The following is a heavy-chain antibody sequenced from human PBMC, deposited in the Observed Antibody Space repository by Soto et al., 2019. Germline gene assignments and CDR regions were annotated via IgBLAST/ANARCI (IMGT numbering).Heavy chain of an antibody. Sequence: QVQLVESGGGVVQPGKSLRLSCAASEFTFSHYIMHWVRQAPGKGLEWVAMILHDGNNKYYADSVKGRFTISRDNSKNTLYLQMNSLRTEDTAMYYCARDDEDGSYCDLSYWGQGTLVTVSS. V-gene: IGHV3-30-3*01. CDR1: EFTFSHYI. CDR3: ARDDEDGSYCDLSY. J-gene: IGHJ4*02. CDR2: ILHDGNNK. D-gene: IGHD3-10*01.